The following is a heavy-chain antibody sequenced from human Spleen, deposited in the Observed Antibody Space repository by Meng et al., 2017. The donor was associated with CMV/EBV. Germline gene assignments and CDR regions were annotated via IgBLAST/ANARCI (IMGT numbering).Heavy chain of an antibody. J-gene: IGHJ6*02. CDR1: GFIFGTYG. V-gene: IGHV3-23*01. CDR3: AKGNYGDYETYGLDV. Sequence: GESLKISCAASGFIFGTYGMAWVRQAPGKGLEWVTTISSIGHITYYADSVKGRFTISRDDSKNTLYLQMNSLRAEDTAVYYCAKGNYGDYETYGLDVWGRGTMVTVSS. D-gene: IGHD4-17*01. CDR2: ISSIGHIT.